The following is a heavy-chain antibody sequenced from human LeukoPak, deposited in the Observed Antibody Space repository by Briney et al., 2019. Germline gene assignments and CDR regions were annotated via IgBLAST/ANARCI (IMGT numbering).Heavy chain of an antibody. J-gene: IGHJ4*02. D-gene: IGHD6-13*01. V-gene: IGHV1-18*01. CDR2: ISLYNANT. CDR1: GYTFTSYG. Sequence: ASVKVSCKASGYTFTSYGISWVRQAPGQGLEWMGWISLYNANTNYAQNLQGRVTMTTDTSTSTAYMELRSLRSDDTAVHYCARDRGSSWLNYFDYWGQGTLVTVSS. CDR3: ARDRGSSWLNYFDY.